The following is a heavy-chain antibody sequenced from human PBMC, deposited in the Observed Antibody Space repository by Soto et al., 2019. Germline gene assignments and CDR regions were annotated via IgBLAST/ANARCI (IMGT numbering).Heavy chain of an antibody. CDR1: GFTFRTSA. V-gene: IGHV3-23*01. CDR2: INSDDSK. Sequence: GGSLRLSCAASGFTFRTSAMSWVRRAPGKGPEWVSGINSDDSKHYIASVRGRFTISRDNSKNTLFLQMNSLRAEDTAIYYCAKDGLGAFDYWGQGTLVTVSS. CDR3: AKDGLGAFDY. D-gene: IGHD2-15*01. J-gene: IGHJ4*02.